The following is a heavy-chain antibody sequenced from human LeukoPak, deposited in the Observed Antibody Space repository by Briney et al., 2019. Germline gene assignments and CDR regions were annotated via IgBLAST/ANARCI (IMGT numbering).Heavy chain of an antibody. CDR3: ARENYSSGWYPGGAFDI. Sequence: KPSETLSLTCTVSGGSISSYYWSWIRQPPGKGLEWIGYIYYSGSTNYNPSLKSRVTISVDTSKNQFSLKLSSVTAADTAVYYCARENYSSGWYPGGAFDIWGQGTTVTVSS. V-gene: IGHV4-59*01. CDR2: IYYSGST. J-gene: IGHJ3*02. CDR1: GGSISSYY. D-gene: IGHD6-19*01.